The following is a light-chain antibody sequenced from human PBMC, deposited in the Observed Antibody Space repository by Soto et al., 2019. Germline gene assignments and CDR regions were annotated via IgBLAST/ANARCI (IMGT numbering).Light chain of an antibody. Sequence: EIVLTQSPATLSLSPGERATLSCRASQSVSSYLAWYQQKPGQAPRLLIYDASNRATGITARFSGSGSGTAFTLTISSLEPEDFAVYYCQQRSNWPPVFTFGPGTKVDIK. CDR1: QSVSSY. J-gene: IGKJ3*01. V-gene: IGKV3-11*01. CDR3: QQRSNWPPVFT. CDR2: DAS.